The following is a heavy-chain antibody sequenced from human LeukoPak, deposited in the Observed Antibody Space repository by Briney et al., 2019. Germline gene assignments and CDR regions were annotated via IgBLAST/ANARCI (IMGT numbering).Heavy chain of an antibody. Sequence: TGGSLRLSCAASGFTFDDYAMHWVRHAPGKGLEGVSSISWNSGSIGYADSVKGRFTISGDNAKNSLYLQMNSLRAEDTALYYCAKVRNKWEPLGVDAFDIWGQGTMVTVSS. CDR1: GFTFDDYA. V-gene: IGHV3-9*01. D-gene: IGHD1-26*01. CDR3: AKVRNKWEPLGVDAFDI. J-gene: IGHJ3*02. CDR2: ISWNSGSI.